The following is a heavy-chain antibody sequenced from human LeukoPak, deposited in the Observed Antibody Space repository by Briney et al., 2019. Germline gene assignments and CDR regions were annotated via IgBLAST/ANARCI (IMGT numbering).Heavy chain of an antibody. V-gene: IGHV4-39*01. D-gene: IGHD2-2*03. J-gene: IGHJ5*02. CDR3: ARRPAGYCSSTSCHNWFDP. CDR1: GGSISSSSYY. Sequence: SETLCLTCTVSGGSISSSSYYWGWIRQPPGKGLEWIGSIYYSGSTYYNPSLKSRVTISVDTSKNQFSLKLSSVTAADTAVYYCARRPAGYCSSTSCHNWFDPWGQGTLVTVSS. CDR2: IYYSGST.